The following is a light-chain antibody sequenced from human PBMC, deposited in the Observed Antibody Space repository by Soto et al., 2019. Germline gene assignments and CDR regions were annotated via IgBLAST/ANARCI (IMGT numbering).Light chain of an antibody. CDR1: SSDVGGYNY. CDR2: EVS. Sequence: QSVLTQPPSASGSPGQSVTISCTGSSSDVGGYNYVSWYQHHPGKAPKLMIYEVSERPSGVPDRFSGSKSGNTASLTVSGLQADHEADYYCSSYAGSNNLVFGGGTKLTVL. J-gene: IGLJ2*01. CDR3: SSYAGSNNLV. V-gene: IGLV2-8*01.